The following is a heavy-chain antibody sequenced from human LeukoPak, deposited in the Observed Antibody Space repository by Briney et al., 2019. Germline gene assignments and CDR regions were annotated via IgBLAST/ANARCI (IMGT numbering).Heavy chain of an antibody. CDR3: ARAGTQIAAPFDY. V-gene: IGHV3-21*01. Sequence: GGSLRLSCAASGFTFSSYSMNWARQAPGKGLEGVSSISGSSSYRYYADSVKGRLTISRDNAKNSLYLQMNSLRAEDTAVYYCARAGTQIAAPFDYWGQGTLVTVSS. CDR1: GFTFSSYS. CDR2: ISGSSSYR. D-gene: IGHD6-13*01. J-gene: IGHJ4*02.